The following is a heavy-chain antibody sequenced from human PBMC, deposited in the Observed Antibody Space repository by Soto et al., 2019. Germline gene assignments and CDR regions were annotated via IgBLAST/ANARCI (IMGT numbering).Heavy chain of an antibody. CDR1: GGSFIGYY. CDR3: ARVVATMVRGVSWLYYFDY. D-gene: IGHD3-10*01. Sequence: PSETLSLTCAVYGGSFIGYYWSWIRQPPGKGLEWIGEINHSGSTNYNPSLKSRVTISVDTSKNQFSLKLSSVTAADTAVYYCARVVATMVRGVSWLYYFDYWGQGTLVTVSS. J-gene: IGHJ4*02. CDR2: INHSGST. V-gene: IGHV4-34*01.